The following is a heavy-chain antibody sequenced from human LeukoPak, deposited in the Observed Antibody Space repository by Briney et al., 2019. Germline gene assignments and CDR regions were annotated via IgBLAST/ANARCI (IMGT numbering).Heavy chain of an antibody. J-gene: IGHJ6*03. CDR3: ASYSNYVSASSYYYYMDV. V-gene: IGHV4-4*07. CDR1: GGSISSYY. D-gene: IGHD4-11*01. Sequence: PSETLSLTCTVSGGSISSYYWSWIRQPAGKGLEWIGRIYTSGSTNYNPSLKSRVTMSVDTSKNQFSLKLSSVTAADTAVYYCASYSNYVSASSYYYYMDVWGKGTTVTVSS. CDR2: IYTSGST.